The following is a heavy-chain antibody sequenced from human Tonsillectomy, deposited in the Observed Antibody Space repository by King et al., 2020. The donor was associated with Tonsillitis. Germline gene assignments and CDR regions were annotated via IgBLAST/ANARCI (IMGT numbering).Heavy chain of an antibody. CDR2: IYYSGNT. J-gene: IGHJ4*02. V-gene: IGHV4-31*03. CDR3: ARGFYESSGYYPPDY. CDR1: GGSFIRGGYY. D-gene: IGHD3-22*01. Sequence: QLQESGPGLVKPSQTLSLTCTVSGGSFIRGGYYWNWIRQHPGKGLEWIGYIYYSGNTYYNPSLRSRVTMTVDTSKNQFCLKLTSLTAADTAGYYCARGFYESSGYYPPDYWGQGTLVTVSS.